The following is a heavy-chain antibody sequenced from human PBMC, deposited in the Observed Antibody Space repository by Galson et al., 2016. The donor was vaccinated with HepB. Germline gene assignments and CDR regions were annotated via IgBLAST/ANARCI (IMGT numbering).Heavy chain of an antibody. D-gene: IGHD5-24*01. J-gene: IGHJ4*03. CDR2: ISLDGSVT. V-gene: IGHV3-74*01. CDR1: GFTFSGFT. CDR3: GASRDGYIDF. Sequence: SLRLSCAASGFTFSGFTMHWVRQAPGKGLVWVSRISLDGSVTIYGDSGKVRFSTSRDNAKNTLFLQMNSLGAEATAVYYCGASRDGYIDFWGQGALVTISS.